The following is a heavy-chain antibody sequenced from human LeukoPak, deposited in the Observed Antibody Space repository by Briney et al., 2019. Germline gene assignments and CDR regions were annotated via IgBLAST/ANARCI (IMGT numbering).Heavy chain of an antibody. CDR2: IKQDGSEK. D-gene: IGHD2-2*02. CDR3: ARDAPGVPAAISFRYYYYYMDV. J-gene: IGHJ6*03. CDR1: GFTFSSYW. V-gene: IGHV3-7*01. Sequence: GGSLRLSCAASGFTFSSYWMSWVRQAPGKGLEWVANIKQDGSEKYYVDSVKGRFTISRDNAKNSLYLQMNSLRAEDTAVYYCARDAPGVPAAISFRYYYYYMDVWGKGTTVTVSS.